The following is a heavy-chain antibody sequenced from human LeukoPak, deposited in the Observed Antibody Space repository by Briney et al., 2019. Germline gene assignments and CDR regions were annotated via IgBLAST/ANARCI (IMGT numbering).Heavy chain of an antibody. J-gene: IGHJ4*02. Sequence: TPGGSLRLSCAASGFTFSSYSMNWVRQAPGKGLEWVSSISSTSSNTYYADSVKGRFTISRDNAKNSLYLQMNSLRAEDTAVYYCAKEYCSGGRCYAYLDYWGPGTLVTVSS. V-gene: IGHV3-21*01. CDR2: ISSTSSNT. CDR1: GFTFSSYS. D-gene: IGHD2-15*01. CDR3: AKEYCSGGRCYAYLDY.